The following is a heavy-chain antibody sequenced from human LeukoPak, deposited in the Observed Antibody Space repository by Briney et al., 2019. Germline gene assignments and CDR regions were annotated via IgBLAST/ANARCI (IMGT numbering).Heavy chain of an antibody. D-gene: IGHD6-13*01. J-gene: IGHJ5*02. CDR3: ARDRIALDP. Sequence: SETLSLNCTVSGGSISSYYWSWIRQPPGKGLEWIGYIYYSGSTNYNPSLKSRVTISVDTSKNQFSLKLSSVTAADTAVYYCARDRIALDPWGQGTLVTVSS. V-gene: IGHV4-59*01. CDR1: GGSISSYY. CDR2: IYYSGST.